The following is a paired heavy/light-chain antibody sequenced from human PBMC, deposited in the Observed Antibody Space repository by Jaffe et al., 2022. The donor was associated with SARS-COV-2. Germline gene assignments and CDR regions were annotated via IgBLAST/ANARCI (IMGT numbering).Heavy chain of an antibody. V-gene: IGHV3-21*01. Sequence: EVQLVESGGGLVKPGGSLRLSCAASGFTFSSYSMNWVRQAPGKGLEWVSSISSSSSYIYYADSVKGRFTISRDNAKNSLYLQMNSLRAEDTAVYYCARVRLWCSGGSCWNVVAIGAFDIWGQGTMVTVSS. J-gene: IGHJ3*02. D-gene: IGHD2-15*01. CDR1: GFTFSSYS. CDR2: ISSSSSYI. CDR3: ARVRLWCSGGSCWNVVAIGAFDI.
Light chain of an antibody. V-gene: IGKV3-20*01. CDR1: QSVSSSY. J-gene: IGKJ2*01. Sequence: EIVLTQSPGTLSLSPGERATLSCRASQSVSSSYLAWYQQKPGQAPRLLIYGASSRATGIPDRFSGSGSGTDFTLTISRLEPEDFAVYYCQQYGSSPPSYTFGQGTKLEIK. CDR3: QQYGSSPPSYT. CDR2: GAS.